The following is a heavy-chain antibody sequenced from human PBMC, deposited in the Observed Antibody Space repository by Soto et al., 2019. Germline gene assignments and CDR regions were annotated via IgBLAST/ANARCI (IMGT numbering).Heavy chain of an antibody. V-gene: IGHV3-7*01. CDR1: GFTFSSYW. CDR2: IKPDGSEK. CDR3: AGAWT. Sequence: EVQLVESGGGLVQPGGSLRLSCIGSGFTFSSYWMSWVRQTPERGLEWLANIKPDGSEKNYGDSVKGRFTISRDNAENSLYLQMNSLRDEDTAIYYCAGAWTWGQGILVTVSS. D-gene: IGHD5-12*01. J-gene: IGHJ5*02.